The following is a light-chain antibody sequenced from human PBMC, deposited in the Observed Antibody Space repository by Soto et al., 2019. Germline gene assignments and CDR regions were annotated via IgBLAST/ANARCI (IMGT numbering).Light chain of an antibody. V-gene: IGKV3D-20*01. CDR3: QQYGSSPYT. CDR2: DAS. Sequence: EIVLTQSPGTLSLSPGERATLSCGVSQSVSSSYLAWYQQKPGLAPRLLIYDASSRATGIPDRFSGSGSGTDFTLTISRLEPEDFAVYYCQQYGSSPYTFGQGTKLEIK. CDR1: QSVSSSY. J-gene: IGKJ2*01.